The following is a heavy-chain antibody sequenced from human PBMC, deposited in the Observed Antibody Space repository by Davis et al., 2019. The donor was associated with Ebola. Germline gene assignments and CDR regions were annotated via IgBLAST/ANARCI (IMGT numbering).Heavy chain of an antibody. CDR2: IYSSGIT. Sequence: SETLSLTCSVSGVSIKNNYFSWIRQSPGKGLEWIGYIYSSGITNYNPSLKSRVTISIDTSESQLSLKLSSVTAADTAVYYCAREDASSTSADYWGQGILVTVSS. J-gene: IGHJ4*02. V-gene: IGHV4-59*01. CDR1: GVSIKNNY. D-gene: IGHD2-15*01. CDR3: AREDASSTSADY.